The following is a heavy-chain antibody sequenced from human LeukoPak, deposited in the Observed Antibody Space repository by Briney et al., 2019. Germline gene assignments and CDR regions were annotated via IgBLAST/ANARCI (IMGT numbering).Heavy chain of an antibody. V-gene: IGHV4-30-4*01. D-gene: IGHD2-15*01. CDR3: ARTGNCSGGSCYSGYIDL. CDR1: GGSISSGDSY. J-gene: IGHJ2*01. Sequence: PSETLSLTCTVSGGSISSGDSYWSWVRQPPGKGLEWIGYIYYSGNTYYNPSLKSRVTISVDTSKNQFSLKLSSVTAADTAVYYCARTGNCSGGSCYSGYIDLWGRGTLVTVSP. CDR2: IYYSGNT.